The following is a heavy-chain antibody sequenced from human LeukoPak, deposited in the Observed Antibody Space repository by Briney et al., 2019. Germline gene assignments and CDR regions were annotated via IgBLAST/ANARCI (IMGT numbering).Heavy chain of an antibody. V-gene: IGHV3-20*04. Sequence: GGSLRLSCAASGFTFDDYVMTWVRQAPGKGLEWVSGINWSGSSTGYADSVQGRFTISRDNAKNSLSLQMSSLRAEDTALYFCARAQAAKLEGRNFYYYMDVWGKGTTVTVSS. J-gene: IGHJ6*03. CDR1: GFTFDDYV. D-gene: IGHD1-1*01. CDR2: INWSGSST. CDR3: ARAQAAKLEGRNFYYYMDV.